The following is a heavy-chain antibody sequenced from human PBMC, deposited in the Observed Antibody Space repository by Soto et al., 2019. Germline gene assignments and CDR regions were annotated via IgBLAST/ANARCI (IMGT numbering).Heavy chain of an antibody. D-gene: IGHD4-17*01. V-gene: IGHV1-69*01. CDR3: ARDDLPTRLRWLSYYYYYGMDV. Sequence: QVQLVQSGAEVKKPGSSVKVSCKASGGTFSSYAISWVRQAPGQGLEWMGGIIPIFGTANYAQKFQGRVTITADESTSTAYMELRSLSSDDTAVYYCARDDLPTRLRWLSYYYYYGMDVWGQGTTVTVSS. J-gene: IGHJ6*02. CDR2: IIPIFGTA. CDR1: GGTFSSYA.